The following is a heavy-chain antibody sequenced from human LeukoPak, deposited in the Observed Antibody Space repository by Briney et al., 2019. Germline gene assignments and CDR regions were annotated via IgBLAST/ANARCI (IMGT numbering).Heavy chain of an antibody. CDR1: GFTFSSYA. D-gene: IGHD6-6*01. CDR2: ISGSGGST. Sequence: GESLRLSCAASGFTFSSYAMSWVRQAPGKGLEWVSAISGSGGSTYYADSVKGRFTISRDNSKNTLYLQMNSLRAEDTAVYYCAAQLAARPIDYWGQRTLVTVSS. V-gene: IGHV3-23*01. J-gene: IGHJ4*02. CDR3: AAQLAARPIDY.